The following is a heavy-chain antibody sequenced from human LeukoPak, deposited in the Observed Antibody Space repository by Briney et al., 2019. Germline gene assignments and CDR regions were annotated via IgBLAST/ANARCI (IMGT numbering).Heavy chain of an antibody. D-gene: IGHD2-2*01. CDR1: GFTFDDYP. Sequence: GGSLRLSCAASGFTFDDYPMHWVRQVPGKGLEWVSLISGDGGTRYYADSVKGRFTISRDNAKNSLYLQMNSLRDEDTAVYYCARAGCSSTSCSPWFDPWGQGTLVTVSS. CDR2: ISGDGGTR. CDR3: ARAGCSSTSCSPWFDP. V-gene: IGHV3-43*02. J-gene: IGHJ5*02.